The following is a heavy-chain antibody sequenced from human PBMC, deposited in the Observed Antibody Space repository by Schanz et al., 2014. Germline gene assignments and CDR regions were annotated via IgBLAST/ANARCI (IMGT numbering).Heavy chain of an antibody. CDR1: GFTFSSYS. Sequence: EVQLVESGGGLVQPGGSLRLSCAASGFTFSSYSMNWVRQAPGKGLEWVSAISGGGGTTYYADSVKGRFTISRDNSKNTLYLQMKSLRAEDTAVYYCAKSQGSSFDSWGQGTLVTVSS. J-gene: IGHJ4*02. CDR3: AKSQGSSFDS. D-gene: IGHD6-13*01. CDR2: ISGGGGTT. V-gene: IGHV3-23*04.